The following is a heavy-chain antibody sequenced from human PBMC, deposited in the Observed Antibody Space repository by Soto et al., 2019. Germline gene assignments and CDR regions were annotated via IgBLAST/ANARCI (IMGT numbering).Heavy chain of an antibody. V-gene: IGHV3-7*05. Sequence: EVQLVESGGDLVQPGGSLRLSCAASGFTFSTHWMSWVRQAPGKGLEWVANINDDGSERNYADSVRGRFSVSRDNAKNSLFLQMNSLRVEDTALYYCAKDVRWGQGTQVTVSS. J-gene: IGHJ4*02. CDR2: INDDGSER. CDR1: GFTFSTHW. CDR3: AKDVR.